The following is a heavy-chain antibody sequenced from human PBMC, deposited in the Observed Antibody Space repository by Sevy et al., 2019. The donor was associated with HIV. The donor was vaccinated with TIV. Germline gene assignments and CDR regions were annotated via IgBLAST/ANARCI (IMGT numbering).Heavy chain of an antibody. V-gene: IGHV3-23*01. CDR2: ISGSRETT. J-gene: IGHJ4*02. D-gene: IGHD6-19*01. CDR3: AKRGNGWYELDY. CDR1: GFTFSRHA. Sequence: GESLKISCVGSGFTFSRHAMHWVRQAPGKGLEWVSTISGSRETTYYADSVKGRFTISRDHSQNTVFLQMNSLRAEDTAVYYCAKRGNGWYELDYWGRGTLVTVSS.